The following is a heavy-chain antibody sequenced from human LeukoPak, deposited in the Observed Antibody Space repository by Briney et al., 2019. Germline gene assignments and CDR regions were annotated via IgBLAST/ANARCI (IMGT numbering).Heavy chain of an antibody. CDR3: ARLVRGVVPAARGPPSISSYYYYMDV. D-gene: IGHD2-2*01. CDR2: IEHSGST. J-gene: IGHJ6*03. CDR1: GGSFTGYY. Sequence: SETLSLTCSVYGGSFTGYYWSWIRQPPGRGLEWIGEIEHSGSTNYNPSLKSRVTISVDTSKNQFSLKLSSVTAADTAVYYCARLVRGVVPAARGPPSISSYYYYMDVWGKGTTVTVSS. V-gene: IGHV4-34*01.